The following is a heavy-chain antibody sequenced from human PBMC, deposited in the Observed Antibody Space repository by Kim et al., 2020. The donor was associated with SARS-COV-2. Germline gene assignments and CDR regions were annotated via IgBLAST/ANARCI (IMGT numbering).Heavy chain of an antibody. CDR2: INPSGGST. V-gene: IGHV1-46*01. Sequence: ASVKVSCKASGYTFTSYYMHWVRQAPGQGLEWMGIINPSGGSTSYAQKFQGRVTMTRDTSTSTVYMELSSLRSEDTAVYYCARDITVTTNYYYYYGMDVWAKGPRSPSP. D-gene: IGHD4-17*01. CDR3: ARDITVTTNYYYYYGMDV. CDR1: GYTFTSYY. J-gene: IGHJ6*02.